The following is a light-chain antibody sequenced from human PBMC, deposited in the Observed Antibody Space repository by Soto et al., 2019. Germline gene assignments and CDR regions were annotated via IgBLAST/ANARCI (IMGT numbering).Light chain of an antibody. CDR1: QSVSSY. Sequence: EIVMTQSPATLSVSPGERATLSCRASQSVSSYLAWYQQKPGQAPRLLIYGASTRATDIPARFSGSGSGTEFTLPIRSLQSEDFAVSYCQQYNNWPTFGQGTRLAIK. V-gene: IGKV3-15*01. CDR3: QQYNNWPT. J-gene: IGKJ5*01. CDR2: GAS.